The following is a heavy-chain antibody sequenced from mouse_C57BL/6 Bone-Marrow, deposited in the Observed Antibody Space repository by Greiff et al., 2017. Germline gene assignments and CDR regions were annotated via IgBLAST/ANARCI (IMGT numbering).Heavy chain of an antibody. J-gene: IGHJ3*01. CDR2: INPSSGYT. Sequence: VQLQQSGAELARPGASVKMSCKASGYTFTSYTMHWVKQRPGQGLEWIGYINPSSGYTKYNQKFKDKATLTADKSSSTAYMQLRSLTSEDSAVYFCAPLSAWFSHWRQGTLDTVSA. CDR3: APLSAWFSH. D-gene: IGHD1-1*02. V-gene: IGHV1-4*01. CDR1: GYTFTSYT.